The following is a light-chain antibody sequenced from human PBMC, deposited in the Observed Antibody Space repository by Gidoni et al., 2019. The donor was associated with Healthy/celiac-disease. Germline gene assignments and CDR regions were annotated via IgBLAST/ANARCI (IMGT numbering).Light chain of an antibody. V-gene: IGKV1-9*01. CDR1: QGFSSC. CDR3: QQLNSYPHT. Sequence: IQWTQSPSSLSASVGDRVTITCRASQGFSSCLAWYQQKPGKAPKLLIYAASTLQSGVPSRFSGSGSGTDFTLTISSLQLEDFATDYCQQLNSYPHTFGQGTKLEIK. J-gene: IGKJ2*01. CDR2: AAS.